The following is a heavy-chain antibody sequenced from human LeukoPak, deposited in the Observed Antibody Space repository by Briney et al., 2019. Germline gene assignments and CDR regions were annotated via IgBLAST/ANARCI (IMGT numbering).Heavy chain of an antibody. CDR3: ARVAGYSGYDFDY. CDR1: GGSISSYY. CDR2: IYYSGST. J-gene: IGHJ4*02. D-gene: IGHD5-12*01. Sequence: SETLSLTCTVSGGSISSYYWRWIRQPPGKGLEWIGYIYYSGSTNYNPSLKSRVTISVDTSKNQFSLKLSSVTAADTAVYYCARVAGYSGYDFDYWGQGTLVTVSS. V-gene: IGHV4-59*01.